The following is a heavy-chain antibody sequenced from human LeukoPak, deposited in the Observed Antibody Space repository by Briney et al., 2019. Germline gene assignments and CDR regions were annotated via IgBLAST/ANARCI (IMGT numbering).Heavy chain of an antibody. Sequence: SETLSLTCTVSSGSISTSNYYWGWVRQPPGKALEWIGNIFYSGSTYYSPSLKSRVTISVDTSKNQFSLKLNSVTAADTAVFYCAANSADYNTLGSSYKVWGQGTLVTVSS. CDR2: IFYSGST. J-gene: IGHJ4*02. V-gene: IGHV4-39*01. D-gene: IGHD3-10*01. CDR1: SGSISTSNYY. CDR3: AANSADYNTLGSSYKV.